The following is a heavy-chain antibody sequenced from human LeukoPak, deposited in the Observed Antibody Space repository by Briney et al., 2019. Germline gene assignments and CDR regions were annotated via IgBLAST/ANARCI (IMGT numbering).Heavy chain of an antibody. D-gene: IGHD6-25*01. J-gene: IGHJ2*01. CDR1: GXTLSGSD. V-gene: IGHV3-73*01. CDR2: IKTKPESYVT. CDR3: IRRNIAASWCFDL. Sequence: GGSLRLSCAASGXTLSGSDLHWVRQASGKGLEWIGRIKTKPESYVTAYVESVKGRFTISRDDSKNTAYLQMNSLKTEDTAVYYCIRRNIAASWCFDLWGRGTMVSVSS.